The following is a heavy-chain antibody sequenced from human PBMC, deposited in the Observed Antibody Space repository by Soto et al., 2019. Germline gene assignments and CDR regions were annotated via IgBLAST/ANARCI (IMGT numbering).Heavy chain of an antibody. CDR2: INAGNGNT. CDR3: ARADGPLGDN. CDR1: GYTFTSYA. J-gene: IGHJ4*02. V-gene: IGHV1-3*01. D-gene: IGHD4-17*01. Sequence: QVQLVQSGAEVKKPGASVKVSCKASGYTFTSYAMHWVRQAPGQRLEWMGWINAGNGNTKYSQKFQGRVTITRDTAASTGSMELSSLRSEDTAVYYCARADGPLGDNWGQGTLVTVSS.